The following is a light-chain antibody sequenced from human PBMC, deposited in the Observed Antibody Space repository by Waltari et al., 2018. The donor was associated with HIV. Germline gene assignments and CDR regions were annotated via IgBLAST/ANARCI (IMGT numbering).Light chain of an antibody. Sequence: DIQMTQSPSTLSASVGDRVTITCRASQSIRSWLAWYQRKPGKAPKLLIYKASSLESGVPSRFSGSESGTEFTLTISSLQPDDFATYYCQQYNSYWTFGQGTKVEIK. CDR3: QQYNSYWT. V-gene: IGKV1-5*03. CDR1: QSIRSW. J-gene: IGKJ1*01. CDR2: KAS.